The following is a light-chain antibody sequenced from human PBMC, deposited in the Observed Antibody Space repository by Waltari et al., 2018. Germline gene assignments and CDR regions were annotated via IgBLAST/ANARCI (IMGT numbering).Light chain of an antibody. Sequence: EIVLTQSPGTLSLSPGERATISCRASQSIGRYLAWYQQKPDQAPRLLIYDASSRDTGIPDRFSGSGSGTDFSLTISRLEPEDFAVYYCQNHERLPATFGQGTKVEIK. CDR2: DAS. CDR1: QSIGRY. CDR3: QNHERLPAT. J-gene: IGKJ1*01. V-gene: IGKV3-20*01.